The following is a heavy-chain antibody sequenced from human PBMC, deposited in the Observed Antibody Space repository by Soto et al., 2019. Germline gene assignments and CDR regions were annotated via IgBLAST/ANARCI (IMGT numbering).Heavy chain of an antibody. CDR2: VSPGGDIT. Sequence: VGSLRLSCGASGFTFSYYGMYWVRQAPGKGLEWVSGVSPGGDITYYTDSVRGRFTASRDNSKNMLYLQMNSLSADDTAVYYCTIRAYSSSSYLDCWGRGTLVTVSS. J-gene: IGHJ4*02. D-gene: IGHD6-6*01. V-gene: IGHV3-23*01. CDR3: TIRAYSSSSYLDC. CDR1: GFTFSYYG.